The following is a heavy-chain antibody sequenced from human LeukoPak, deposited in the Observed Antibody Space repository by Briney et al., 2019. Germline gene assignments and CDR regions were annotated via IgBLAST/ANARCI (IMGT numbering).Heavy chain of an antibody. V-gene: IGHV4-39*01. CDR2: IYYSGST. CDR3: ASLTYYYDSSGYYSPQYYYYYYYMDV. D-gene: IGHD3-22*01. Sequence: PSETLSLTCTVSGGSISSSSYYWGWIRQPQGKGLEWIGSIYYSGSTYYNPSLKSRVTISVDTSKNQFSLKLSSVTAADTAVYYCASLTYYYDSSGYYSPQYYYYYYYMDVWGKGTTVTVSS. J-gene: IGHJ6*03. CDR1: GGSISSSSYY.